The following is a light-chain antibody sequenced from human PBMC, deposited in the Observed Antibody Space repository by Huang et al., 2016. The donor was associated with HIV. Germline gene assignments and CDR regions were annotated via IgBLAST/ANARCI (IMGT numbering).Light chain of an antibody. J-gene: IGKJ2*01. Sequence: DIVMTQSPFSPPVTPGEPASISCRSNQSLLDSNGFNYLDWYLQKPGQSPQLLIFLGSNRASGVPDRFSGSGSGTDFKLKISRVEADDVGVYYCMQALQSPYTFGQGPSWRSN. CDR1: QSLLDSNGFNY. V-gene: IGKV2-28*01. CDR2: LGS. CDR3: MQALQSPYT.